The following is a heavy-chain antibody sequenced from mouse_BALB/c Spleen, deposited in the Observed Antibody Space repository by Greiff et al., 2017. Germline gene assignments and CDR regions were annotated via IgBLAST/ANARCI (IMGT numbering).Heavy chain of an antibody. CDR1: GFSLTSYG. V-gene: IGHV2-9*02. D-gene: IGHD1-1*01. CDR2: IWAGGST. Sequence: VMLVESGPGLVQPSQSLSITCTVSGFSLTSYGVHWVRQPPGKGLEWLGVIWAGGSTNYNSALMSRLSISKDNSKSQVFLKMNSLQTDDTAMYYCARDPSITTVVAPAYWGQGTLVTVSA. J-gene: IGHJ3*01. CDR3: ARDPSITTVVAPAY.